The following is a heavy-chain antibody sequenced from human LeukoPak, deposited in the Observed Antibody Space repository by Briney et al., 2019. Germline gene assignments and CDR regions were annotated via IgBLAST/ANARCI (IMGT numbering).Heavy chain of an antibody. CDR1: GFTFSTYA. CDR3: SLWAYSGTYLDC. J-gene: IGHJ4*02. D-gene: IGHD1-26*01. Sequence: GGSLRLSCAASGFTFSTYAMSWVRQAPGKGLEWVSAISDGGVGTFYADSMKGRFTISRDNSKNTLYLQMNSLRDDDTAVYYCSLWAYSGTYLDCWGQGTLVTVSS. V-gene: IGHV3-23*01. CDR2: ISDGGVGT.